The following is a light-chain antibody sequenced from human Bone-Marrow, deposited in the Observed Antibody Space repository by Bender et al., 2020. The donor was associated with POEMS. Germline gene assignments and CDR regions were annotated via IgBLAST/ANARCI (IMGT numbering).Light chain of an antibody. J-gene: IGLJ2*01. V-gene: IGLV3-1*01. CDR2: QDI. CDR3: CSYTSSTTLV. CDR1: KLGGKY. Sequence: SYELTQPPSVSVSPGQTASITCSGDKLGGKYACWYQQKPGQSPVLVIYQDIKRPSGIPERFSGSNSGNTASLTISGLQPEDEADYYCCSYTSSTTLVFGGGTKVTVL.